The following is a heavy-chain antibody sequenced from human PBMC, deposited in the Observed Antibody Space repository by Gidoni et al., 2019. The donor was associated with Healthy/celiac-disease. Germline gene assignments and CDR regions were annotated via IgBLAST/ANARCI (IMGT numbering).Heavy chain of an antibody. CDR3: AKDDTPYSGSHLDY. J-gene: IGHJ4*02. Sequence: EVQLLESGGGLVQPGGSLRLSCAASGFTFRSYAMRWVRQAPGKGLECVSIISGSGDSIYYANSVKGRLTISRDNSKNTLYLQMNSLRAEDTAVYYCAKDDTPYSGSHLDYWGQGTLVTVSS. D-gene: IGHD1-26*01. V-gene: IGHV3-23*01. CDR1: GFTFRSYA. CDR2: ISGSGDSI.